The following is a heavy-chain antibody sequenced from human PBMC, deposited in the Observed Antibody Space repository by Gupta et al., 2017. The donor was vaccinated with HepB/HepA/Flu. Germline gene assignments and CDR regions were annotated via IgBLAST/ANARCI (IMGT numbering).Heavy chain of an antibody. CDR2: IWHDGSER. CDR3: ARDRFLPYYFDF. CDR1: GFSFSDYG. J-gene: IGHJ4*02. D-gene: IGHD3-3*01. Sequence: QVQLVESGGGVVQPGRSLRLSRAASGFSFSDYGMHWVRQRPGKGLEWVAIIWHDGSERYYADSVKGRFTISRDNSKNNLYLQMNKLRVDDTAIYYCARDRFLPYYFDFWGQGILVTVSS. V-gene: IGHV3-33*01.